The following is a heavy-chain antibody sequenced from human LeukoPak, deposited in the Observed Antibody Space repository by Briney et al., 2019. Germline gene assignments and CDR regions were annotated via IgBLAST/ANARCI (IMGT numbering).Heavy chain of an antibody. CDR3: ARMGGSDAFDI. D-gene: IGHD1-1*01. J-gene: IGHJ3*02. V-gene: IGHV3-21*01. CDR2: ISSSSSYI. Sequence: GGSLRLSCAASGFTFSSYSMNWVRQAPGKGLEWVSSISSSSSYIYYADSVKGRFTISRDNAKNPLYLQMNSLRAEDTAVYYCARMGGSDAFDIWGQGTMVTVSS. CDR1: GFTFSSYS.